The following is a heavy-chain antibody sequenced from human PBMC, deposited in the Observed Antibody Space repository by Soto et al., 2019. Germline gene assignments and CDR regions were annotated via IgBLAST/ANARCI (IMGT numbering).Heavy chain of an antibody. Sequence: GGSLRLSCAASGFTVSGNYINWVRQAPGKGLEWVSVIYTGDSTYYADSVKGRLTISRENSKNTVFLQMNSLTAEDTAVYFCARDHVAGGGYGMDVWGQGTTVTVSS. CDR3: ARDHVAGGGYGMDV. CDR2: IYTGDST. V-gene: IGHV3-53*01. D-gene: IGHD2-15*01. J-gene: IGHJ6*02. CDR1: GFTVSGNY.